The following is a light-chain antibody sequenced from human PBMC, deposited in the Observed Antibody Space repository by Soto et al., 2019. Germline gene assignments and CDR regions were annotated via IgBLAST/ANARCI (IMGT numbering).Light chain of an antibody. V-gene: IGKV3-15*01. Sequence: EIVMTQSQATLSVSPGERATLSCRASQSVSSNLAWYQQKPGQAPRLLIYGASTRATGTPARFSGSGSGTEFTLTISSLQSEDFAVYYCQQYNNWPPVTFGQGTRLEIK. J-gene: IGKJ5*01. CDR2: GAS. CDR3: QQYNNWPPVT. CDR1: QSVSSN.